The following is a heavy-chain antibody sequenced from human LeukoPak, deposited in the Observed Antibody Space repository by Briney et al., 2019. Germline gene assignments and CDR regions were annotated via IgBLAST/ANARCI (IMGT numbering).Heavy chain of an antibody. CDR3: ARGEPFDY. Sequence: SQTLSLTCTVSDGSIRSGGYYWSWIRQHPGKGLEWIGYIYYTGSTYYNPSLKSRVTISIDTSKNQFSLKLSSVTAADTAVYYCARGEPFDYWGQGTLDTVSS. V-gene: IGHV4-31*03. CDR2: IYYTGST. J-gene: IGHJ4*02. D-gene: IGHD1-26*01. CDR1: DGSIRSGGYY.